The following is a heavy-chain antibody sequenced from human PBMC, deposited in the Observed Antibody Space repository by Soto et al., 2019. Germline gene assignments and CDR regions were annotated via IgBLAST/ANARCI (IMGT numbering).Heavy chain of an antibody. CDR2: INPSGGST. J-gene: IGHJ4*02. D-gene: IGHD5-18*01. CDR1: GGTFSSYA. CDR3: ARDMDSYVVDY. Sequence: GASVKVSCKASGGTFSSYAISWVRQAPGQGLEWMGIINPSGGSTRYAQKFQGRVTMTRDTSTSTVYMELSSLRSEDTAVYYCARDMDSYVVDYWGQGTLVPVSS. V-gene: IGHV1-46*01.